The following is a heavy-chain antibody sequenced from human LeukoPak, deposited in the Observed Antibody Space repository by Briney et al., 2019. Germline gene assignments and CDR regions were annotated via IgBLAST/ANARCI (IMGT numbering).Heavy chain of an antibody. J-gene: IGHJ6*02. D-gene: IGHD4-11*01. CDR1: GYTFTSYG. Sequence: ASVKVSCKASGYTFTSYGISWVRQAPGQGLEWMGWISAYSGNTNYAQKVRGRVTMSTDKSTNTAYMELRSLRSDDAAVYYCARDKRDYSDYDYYYGMDVWGQGTTVTFSS. CDR2: ISAYSGNT. V-gene: IGHV1-18*01. CDR3: ARDKRDYSDYDYYYGMDV.